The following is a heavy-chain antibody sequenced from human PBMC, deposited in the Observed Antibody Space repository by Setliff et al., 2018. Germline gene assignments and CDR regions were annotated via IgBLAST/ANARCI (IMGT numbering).Heavy chain of an antibody. J-gene: IGHJ4*02. CDR3: ARSSPSGDSYGPLDY. CDR2: IYYTGKT. CDR1: GGSINGHY. Sequence: NPSETLSLTCTISGGSINGHYWSWIRQPPGKGLEWIGNIYYTGKTNYNHSLKSRVTISVDTSKNQFTLKVNSVTAADTAVYYCARSSPSGDSYGPLDYWGQGTLVTVSS. V-gene: IGHV4-59*11. D-gene: IGHD5-18*01.